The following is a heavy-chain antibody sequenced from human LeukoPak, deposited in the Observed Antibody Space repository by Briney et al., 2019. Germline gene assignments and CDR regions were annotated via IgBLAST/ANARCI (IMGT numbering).Heavy chain of an antibody. CDR1: GYTFTSYA. CDR3: ARDGDYSSGVTPWSFGLY. Sequence: ASVKVSCKASGYTFTSYAMHWVRQAPGQRLEWMGGIIPIFGTANYAQKFQGRVTITADESTSTAYMELSSLRSEDTAVYYCARDGDYSSGVTPWSFGLYWGQGTLVTVSS. V-gene: IGHV1-69*13. J-gene: IGHJ4*02. D-gene: IGHD6-19*01. CDR2: IIPIFGTA.